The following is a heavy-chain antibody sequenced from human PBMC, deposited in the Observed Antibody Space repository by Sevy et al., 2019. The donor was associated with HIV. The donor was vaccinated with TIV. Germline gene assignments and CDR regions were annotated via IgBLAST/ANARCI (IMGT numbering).Heavy chain of an antibody. D-gene: IGHD3-3*01. Sequence: GGSLKLSCTASGFTFRSYGMHWVRQAPGKGLEWVTTIWYHGIDKYYADSVKGRFTISRDNSKNTLYLQMHNLGAEDTAVYYCARGSTIFGVIIIDHWGQGTPVTVSS. CDR3: ARGSTIFGVIIIDH. CDR2: IWYHGIDK. CDR1: GFTFRSYG. J-gene: IGHJ4*02. V-gene: IGHV3-33*01.